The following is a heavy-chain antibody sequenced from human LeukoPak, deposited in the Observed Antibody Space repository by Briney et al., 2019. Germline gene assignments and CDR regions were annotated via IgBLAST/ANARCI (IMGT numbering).Heavy chain of an antibody. V-gene: IGHV4-39*07. Sequence: SETLSLTCTVSGGSISSSSYYWGWIRQPPGKGLEWIGSIYYSGSTCYNPSLRSRVTISVDTSKNQFSLKLSSVTAADTAVYYCASNNDYYYYYYMDVWGKGTTVTVSS. J-gene: IGHJ6*03. CDR1: GGSISSSSYY. CDR2: IYYSGST. D-gene: IGHD1/OR15-1a*01. CDR3: ASNNDYYYYYYMDV.